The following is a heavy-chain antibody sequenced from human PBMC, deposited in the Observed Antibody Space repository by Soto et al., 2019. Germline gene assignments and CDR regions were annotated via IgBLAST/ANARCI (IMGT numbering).Heavy chain of an antibody. Sequence: ASVKVSCKASGYTFTGYYVHWMRQAPGQGLEWMGWINPNSGGTNYAQKFQGRVTMTRDTSISTAYMELSRLRSDDTAVYYCARVLIAAAGTYYYYYGMDVWGQGTTVTVSS. CDR2: INPNSGGT. CDR3: ARVLIAAAGTYYYYYGMDV. J-gene: IGHJ6*02. CDR1: GYTFTGYY. D-gene: IGHD6-13*01. V-gene: IGHV1-2*02.